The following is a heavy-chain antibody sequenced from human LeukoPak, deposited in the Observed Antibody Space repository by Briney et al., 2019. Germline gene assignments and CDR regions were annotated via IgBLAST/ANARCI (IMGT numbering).Heavy chain of an antibody. Sequence: SETLSLTCTVSGGSISSYYWSWIRQPPGKGLEWIGYIYYSGSTNYNPSLKSRVTISVDTSKNQFSLKLSSVTAADTAVYYCVRENRGGYCSSTSCYYYDYWGQGTLVTVSS. CDR1: GGSISSYY. J-gene: IGHJ4*02. D-gene: IGHD2-2*01. CDR3: VRENRGGYCSSTSCYYYDY. CDR2: IYYSGST. V-gene: IGHV4-59*12.